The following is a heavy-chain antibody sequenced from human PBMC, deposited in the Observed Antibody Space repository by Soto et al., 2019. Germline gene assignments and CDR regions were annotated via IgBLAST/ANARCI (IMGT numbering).Heavy chain of an antibody. CDR2: INVADGDT. Sequence: ASVKVSCKASGYTFNIYSMHWVRQAPGQGPEWMGWINVADGDTKYSQNFQGRVSITADTSANTAYMELTSLTSEDTAVYYCARFLMGSTTLDFWGQGTPVTVSS. CDR1: GYTFNIYS. D-gene: IGHD1-1*01. J-gene: IGHJ4*02. V-gene: IGHV1-3*01. CDR3: ARFLMGSTTLDF.